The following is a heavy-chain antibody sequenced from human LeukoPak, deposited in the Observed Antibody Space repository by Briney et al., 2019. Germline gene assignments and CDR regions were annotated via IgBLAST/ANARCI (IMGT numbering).Heavy chain of an antibody. CDR1: GYTFTGYY. J-gene: IGHJ4*02. D-gene: IGHD2-15*01. CDR3: ARDQVARDIVLVLAATGTIDY. V-gene: IGHV1-2*02. CDR2: INPNSGGT. Sequence: ASVKVSCKASGYTFTGYYMHWVRQAPGQGLEWMGWINPNSGGTNYAQKFQGRVTKTRDTSISTAYMELNNLRSDDTAVYYCARDQVARDIVLVLAATGTIDYWGQGTLVTVSS.